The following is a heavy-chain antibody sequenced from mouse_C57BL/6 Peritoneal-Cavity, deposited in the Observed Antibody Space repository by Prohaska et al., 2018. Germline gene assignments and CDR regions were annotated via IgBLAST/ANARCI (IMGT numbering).Heavy chain of an antibody. CDR1: GFTFSGFW. CDR2: INFYGSAI. J-gene: IGHJ1*03. V-gene: IGHV11-2*01. CDR3: MIYAIYSSLDA. Sequence: EVQLLETGGGLVQPGGSRGLSCEGSGFTFSGFWMSWVRQTPGKTLEWIGDINFYGSAINYSPSIKYRFAIFSSNYKRTLSLQICTVCSAHTAPYFFMIYAIYSSLDAWGTGTTVTVSS. D-gene: IGHD2-3*01.